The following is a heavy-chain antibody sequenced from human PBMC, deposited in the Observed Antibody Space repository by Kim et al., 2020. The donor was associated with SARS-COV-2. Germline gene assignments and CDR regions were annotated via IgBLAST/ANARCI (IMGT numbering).Heavy chain of an antibody. CDR2: N. D-gene: IGHD6-13*01. V-gene: IGHV4-34*01. CDR3: ARGQTAAGTNY. Sequence: NHYTTTLKSRVTISVDTSKNQFSLELSSVTAADTAVYYCARGQTAAGTNYWGQGTLVTVSS. J-gene: IGHJ4*02.